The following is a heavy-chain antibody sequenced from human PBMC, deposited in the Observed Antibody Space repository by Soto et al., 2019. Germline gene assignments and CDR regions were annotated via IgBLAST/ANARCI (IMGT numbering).Heavy chain of an antibody. J-gene: IGHJ3*02. CDR2: ISGGGTTI. Sequence: TGGSLRLSCAASGFTFNYYYMSWIRQTPGKGLEWVSYISGGGTTIYYADSVKGRFTISRDNAKKSLYLQMTSLRAEDTAVYYCAGQYDPVPRSAFDIWGQGTMVTVSS. V-gene: IGHV3-11*01. D-gene: IGHD3-16*01. CDR3: AGQYDPVPRSAFDI. CDR1: GFTFNYYY.